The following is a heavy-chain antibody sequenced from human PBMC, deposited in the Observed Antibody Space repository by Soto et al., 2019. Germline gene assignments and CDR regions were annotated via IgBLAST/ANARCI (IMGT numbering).Heavy chain of an antibody. CDR1: GFTFSGYN. CDR3: ARDSNWSSDY. CDR2: IKSDSSGT. D-gene: IGHD1-1*01. Sequence: EVQLVESGGGLVQPGGSLSLSCAASGFTFSGYNMNWVRQAPGKGMEWISCIKSDSSGTWYADSVKGRFTMSRDNAKNSLYLQMNSLRDEDTAVYSCARDSNWSSDYWGQGTLVAVSS. V-gene: IGHV3-48*02. J-gene: IGHJ4*02.